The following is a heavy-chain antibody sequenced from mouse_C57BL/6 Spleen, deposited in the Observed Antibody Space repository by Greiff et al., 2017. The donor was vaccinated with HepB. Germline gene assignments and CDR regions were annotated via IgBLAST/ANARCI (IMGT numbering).Heavy chain of an antibody. Sequence: EVQLQQSGPELVKPGASVKISCKASGYTFTDYYMNWVKQSHGKSLEWIGDINPNNGGTSYNQKFKGKATLTVDKSSSTAYMELRSLTSEDSAVYYCARWLGYRAMDYWGQGTSVTVSS. CDR1: GYTFTDYY. V-gene: IGHV1-26*01. D-gene: IGHD3-2*02. CDR2: INPNNGGT. CDR3: ARWLGYRAMDY. J-gene: IGHJ4*01.